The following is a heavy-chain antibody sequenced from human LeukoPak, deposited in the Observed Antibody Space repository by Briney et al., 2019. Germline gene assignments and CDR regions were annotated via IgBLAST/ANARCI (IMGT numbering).Heavy chain of an antibody. Sequence: GGSLRLSCEASGFTFSSYAMSWVRQAPGKGLEWVSAISGSGGSTYYADSVKGRFTISRDNSKNTLYLQMNSLRAEDTAVYYCASIMIVVVRVFDYWGQGTLVTVSS. D-gene: IGHD3-22*01. CDR1: GFTFSSYA. CDR2: ISGSGGST. V-gene: IGHV3-23*01. CDR3: ASIMIVVVRVFDY. J-gene: IGHJ4*02.